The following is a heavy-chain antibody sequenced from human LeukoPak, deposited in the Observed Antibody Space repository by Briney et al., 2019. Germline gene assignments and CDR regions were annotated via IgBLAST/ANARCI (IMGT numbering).Heavy chain of an antibody. V-gene: IGHV4-34*01. D-gene: IGHD2-2*01. Sequence: PSETLSLTCVVYGGSFSGYYWSWIRQPPGKGLEWIGEINHSGSTNYNPSLKSRVTISVDTSKNQFSLKLSSVTAADTAVYYCARRAFVYCSGTSCPYGRWFDPWGQGTLVTVSS. CDR3: ARRAFVYCSGTSCPYGRWFDP. CDR2: INHSGST. J-gene: IGHJ5*02. CDR1: GGSFSGYY.